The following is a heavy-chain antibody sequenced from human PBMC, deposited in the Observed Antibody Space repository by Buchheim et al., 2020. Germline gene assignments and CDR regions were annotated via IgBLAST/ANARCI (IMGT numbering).Heavy chain of an antibody. CDR3: ARGSTGPSFFDY. Sequence: QVTLKESGPALVKPTQTLTLTCSFSGFSLSTSGMRVSWVRQPPGKALEWLARIDWDDEKFYSTSLKTRLTISKDTSNKQVVLTMTHMDAVDTATYYCARGSTGPSFFDYWGQGTL. J-gene: IGHJ4*02. CDR2: IDWDDEK. CDR1: GFSLSTSGMR. D-gene: IGHD4-11*01. V-gene: IGHV2-70*04.